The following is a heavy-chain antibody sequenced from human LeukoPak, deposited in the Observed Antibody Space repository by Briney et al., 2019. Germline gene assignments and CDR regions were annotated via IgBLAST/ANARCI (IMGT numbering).Heavy chain of an antibody. J-gene: IGHJ4*02. V-gene: IGHV4-59*01. CDR3: ARLKGTAMVDY. CDR2: IYHSGST. Sequence: SKTLSLTCSVSGGSISSYYWSWIRRFSGKGLEWIGHIYHSGSTIYNPSLRSRVSISIDMSKNQFSLRLASVTAADTAVYYCARLKGTAMVDYWGQGALVTVSS. CDR1: GGSISSYY. D-gene: IGHD5-18*01.